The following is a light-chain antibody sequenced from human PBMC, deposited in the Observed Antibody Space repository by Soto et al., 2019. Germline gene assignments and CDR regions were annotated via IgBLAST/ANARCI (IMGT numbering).Light chain of an antibody. J-gene: IGKJ1*01. Sequence: EIVLTQSPGSLSLSPGERATLSCRASQSVDSTFFAWYQQKPCQAPRLLIYGASKRATGIPDRFSGSGSGTDFTLTISRLEPEDFAVYYCQQYVSSVTFGQGTKVEIK. CDR3: QQYVSSVT. CDR1: QSVDSTF. CDR2: GAS. V-gene: IGKV3-20*01.